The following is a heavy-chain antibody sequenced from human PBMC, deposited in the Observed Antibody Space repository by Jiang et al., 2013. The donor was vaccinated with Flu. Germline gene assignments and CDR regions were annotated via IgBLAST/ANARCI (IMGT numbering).Heavy chain of an antibody. D-gene: IGHD1-26*01. V-gene: IGHV1-2*02. CDR3: ATLGATSFDY. Sequence: RQAPGQGLESMGWINPNSGGTNYAQNFQDRVTLTRDTSISTAYMELSSLRSDDTAVYYCATLGATSFDYWGQGTLVTVSS. CDR2: INPNSGGT. J-gene: IGHJ4*02.